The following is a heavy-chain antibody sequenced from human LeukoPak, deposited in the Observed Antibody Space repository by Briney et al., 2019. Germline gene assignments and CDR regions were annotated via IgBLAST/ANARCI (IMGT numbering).Heavy chain of an antibody. V-gene: IGHV4-34*01. CDR3: ARGDSSGYVVY. Sequence: SETLSLTCAVYGGSFSGYYWSWIRQPPGKGLEWIGEINHSGSTNYNPSLKSRVTISVDTSKNQFSLKLSSVTAADTAVYYCARGDSSGYVVYWGQGTLVTVSS. J-gene: IGHJ4*02. D-gene: IGHD3-22*01. CDR1: GGSFSGYY. CDR2: INHSGST.